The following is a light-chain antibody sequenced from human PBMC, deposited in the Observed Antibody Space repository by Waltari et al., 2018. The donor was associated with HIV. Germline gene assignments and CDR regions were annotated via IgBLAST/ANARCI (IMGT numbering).Light chain of an antibody. J-gene: IGLJ1*01. Sequence: SYELTQPPSVSVSPGQTASITCSGDKLGTKYAFWYQQKAGQSPVLVIYQDDKRPSGIPERLSGSNSVNTATLTISGTQAMDEADYYCQTWDNRTARVFGPGTRVTVL. V-gene: IGLV3-1*01. CDR1: KLGTKY. CDR2: QDD. CDR3: QTWDNRTARV.